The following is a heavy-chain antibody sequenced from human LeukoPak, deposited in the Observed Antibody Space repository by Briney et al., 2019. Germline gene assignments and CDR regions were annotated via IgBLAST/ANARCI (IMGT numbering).Heavy chain of an antibody. CDR3: ARDRGSVLRFLEWLLGPDY. Sequence: GGSLRLSCAASGFTFSSYSMNCVRQAPGKGLEWVSSISSSSSYIYYADSVKGRFTISRDNAKNSLYLQMNSLRAEDTAVYYCARDRGSVLRFLEWLLGPDYWGQGTLFTVSS. D-gene: IGHD3-3*01. J-gene: IGHJ4*02. V-gene: IGHV3-21*01. CDR1: GFTFSSYS. CDR2: ISSSSSYI.